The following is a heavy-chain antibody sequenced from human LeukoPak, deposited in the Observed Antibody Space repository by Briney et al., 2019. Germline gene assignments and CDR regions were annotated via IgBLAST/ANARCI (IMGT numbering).Heavy chain of an antibody. D-gene: IGHD3-3*01. J-gene: IGHJ4*02. Sequence: ASVKVSCKASGYTFTSYYMHWVRQAPGQGLEWMGIINPSGGSTSYAQKFQGRVTMTRDTSTSTVYMEPSSLRSEDTAVYYCARQITIFGVVILGGFDYWGQGTLVTVPS. CDR3: ARQITIFGVVILGGFDY. V-gene: IGHV1-46*03. CDR1: GYTFTSYY. CDR2: INPSGGST.